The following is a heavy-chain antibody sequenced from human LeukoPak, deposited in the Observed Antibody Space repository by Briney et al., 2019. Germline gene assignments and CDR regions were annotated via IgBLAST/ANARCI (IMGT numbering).Heavy chain of an antibody. J-gene: IGHJ4*02. Sequence: PSETLSLTCAVYGGSFSGYYWSWIRQPPGKGLEWTGEINHSGSTNYNPSLKSRVTISVDTSKNQFSLKLSSVTAADTAVYYCARGAPVAGTVFDYWGQGTLVTVSS. V-gene: IGHV4-34*01. D-gene: IGHD6-19*01. CDR2: INHSGST. CDR3: ARGAPVAGTVFDY. CDR1: GGSFSGYY.